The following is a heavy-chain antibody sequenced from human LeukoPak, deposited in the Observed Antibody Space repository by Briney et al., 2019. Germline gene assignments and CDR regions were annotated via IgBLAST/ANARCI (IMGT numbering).Heavy chain of an antibody. V-gene: IGHV3-74*01. Sequence: GGSLRLSCAASGFTFSSYAMSWVRQAPGKGLVWVSRINSDGSSTSYADSVKGRFTISRDNAKNTLYLQMNSLRAEDTAVYYCARVVLDYYDSSGYHDYWGQGTLVTVSS. CDR3: ARVVLDYYDSSGYHDY. J-gene: IGHJ4*02. CDR1: GFTFSSYA. D-gene: IGHD3-22*01. CDR2: INSDGSST.